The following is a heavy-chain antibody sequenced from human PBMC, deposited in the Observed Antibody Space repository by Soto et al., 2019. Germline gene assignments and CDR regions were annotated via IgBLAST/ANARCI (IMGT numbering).Heavy chain of an antibody. CDR1: GFTFSSYW. Sequence: GGSLRLSCAASGFTFSSYWMHWVRQASGKGLVWVSRIKSDGSSTDYADSVKGRFTISRDNAKNTLYLQMNSLRAEDTAMYYCVRGYSGSYRAHYWGQGTLVTVSS. V-gene: IGHV3-74*01. D-gene: IGHD1-26*01. J-gene: IGHJ4*02. CDR2: IKSDGSST. CDR3: VRGYSGSYRAHY.